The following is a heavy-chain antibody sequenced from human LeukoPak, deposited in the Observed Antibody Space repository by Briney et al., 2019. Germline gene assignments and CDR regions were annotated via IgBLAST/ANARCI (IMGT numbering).Heavy chain of an antibody. Sequence: SETLSLTCTVSGGSISNYYWSWIRQPAGKGLEWIGRIYSSGSTNYNPSLKSRVTMSVDTSKNQFSLKLSSVTAADTAVYYCARADSSASRAFDVWGQGTMVTVSS. J-gene: IGHJ3*01. CDR2: IYSSGST. CDR3: ARADSSASRAFDV. V-gene: IGHV4-4*07. D-gene: IGHD3-22*01. CDR1: GGSISNYY.